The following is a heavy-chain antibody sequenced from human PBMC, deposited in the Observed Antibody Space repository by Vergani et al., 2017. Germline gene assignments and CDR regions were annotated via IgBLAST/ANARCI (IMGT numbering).Heavy chain of an antibody. D-gene: IGHD3-3*01. CDR3: ARGRYDFWSGYSGLADNWFDP. V-gene: IGHV4-30-2*01. Sequence: QLQLQESGSGLVKPSQTLSLTCAVSGGSISSGGYSWSWIRQPPGKGLEWIGYIYHSGSTYYNPSLKSRVTISVDRSKNQFSLKLSSVTAADTAVYYCARGRYDFWSGYSGLADNWFDPWGQGTLVTVSS. CDR1: GGSISSGGYS. J-gene: IGHJ5*02. CDR2: IYHSGST.